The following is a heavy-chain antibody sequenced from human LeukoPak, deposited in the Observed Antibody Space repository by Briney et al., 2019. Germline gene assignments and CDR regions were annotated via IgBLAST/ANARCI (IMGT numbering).Heavy chain of an antibody. Sequence: ASEKVSCKASGYTFTSYYMHWVRQAPGQGLEWMGIINPSGGSTSYAQKFQGRVTMTRDMSTSTVYMELSSLRSEDTAVYYCARDLGDQWLVPSRWFDPWGQGTLVTVSS. V-gene: IGHV1-46*01. CDR1: GYTFTSYY. D-gene: IGHD6-19*01. CDR3: ARDLGDQWLVPSRWFDP. J-gene: IGHJ5*02. CDR2: INPSGGST.